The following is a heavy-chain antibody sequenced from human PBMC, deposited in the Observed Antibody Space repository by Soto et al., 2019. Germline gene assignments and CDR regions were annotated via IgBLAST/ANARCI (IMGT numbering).Heavy chain of an antibody. CDR1: GVTFSSYA. V-gene: IGHV1-69*06. CDR3: ASISSASRGWLTVY. CDR2: IIPNIGTA. D-gene: IGHD3-3*02. J-gene: IGHJ4*02. Sequence: SVKVSCKASGVTFSSYAISWVRQAPGQGLEWMGGIIPNIGTANYAQKFQGRVTITADKSTSTAYMELSSLRSEDTAVYYCASISSASRGWLTVYWGQGTLVTVSS.